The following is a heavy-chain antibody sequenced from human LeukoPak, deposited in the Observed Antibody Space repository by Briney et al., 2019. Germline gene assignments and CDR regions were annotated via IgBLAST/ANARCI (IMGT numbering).Heavy chain of an antibody. Sequence: GASVKVSCKASGYTFTSYAMNWVRQAPGQGLEWMGWINTNTGNPTYAQGFTGRFVFSLDTSVSTAYLQISSLKSEDTAVYYCARDFPHYDPVHAFDIWGQGTMVTVSS. V-gene: IGHV7-4-1*02. CDR3: ARDFPHYDPVHAFDI. CDR1: GYTFTSYA. CDR2: INTNTGNP. J-gene: IGHJ3*02. D-gene: IGHD3-22*01.